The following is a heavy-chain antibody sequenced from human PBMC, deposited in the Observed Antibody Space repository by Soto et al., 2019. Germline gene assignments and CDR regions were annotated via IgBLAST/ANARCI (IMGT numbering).Heavy chain of an antibody. J-gene: IGHJ4*02. D-gene: IGHD1-1*01. CDR1: GYSFSNYS. CDR3: ARDGVQLWPRYYFNY. CDR2: INPNGGST. Sequence: VQLVQSGAEVKKPGASVQVSCKTSGYSFSNYSMNWVRQVPGQGLEWMGKINPNGGSTSLAQKFKDAVTLPRDTSTNTVYMELSSLTSEDTAVYYCARDGVQLWPRYYFNYWGQGTLVTVSS. V-gene: IGHV1-46*01.